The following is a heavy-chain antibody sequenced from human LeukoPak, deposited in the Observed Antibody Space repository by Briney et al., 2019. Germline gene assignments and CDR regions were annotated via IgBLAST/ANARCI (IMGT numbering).Heavy chain of an antibody. Sequence: GGSLRLSCAASGFTFSSYGMNWVRQAPGKGLEWVSYISSSGSTIYYADSVKGRFTISRDNSKNTLYLQMNSLRAEDTAVYYCARSKGDIVATIDYWGQGTLVTVSS. CDR1: GFTFSSYG. V-gene: IGHV3-48*01. D-gene: IGHD5-12*01. J-gene: IGHJ4*02. CDR3: ARSKGDIVATIDY. CDR2: ISSSGSTI.